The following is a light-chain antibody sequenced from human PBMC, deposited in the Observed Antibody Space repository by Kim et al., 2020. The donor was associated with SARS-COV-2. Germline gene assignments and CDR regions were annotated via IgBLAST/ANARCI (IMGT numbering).Light chain of an antibody. V-gene: IGLV3-19*01. CDR1: SLRSYY. CDR2: GKS. Sequence: ALGQTVRITCQGDSLRSYYASWYQQKPGQAPVLVIYGKSSRPSGIPDRFSGFTSGNTASLTITGAQAEDVADYYCNCQDSSGNHWVFGGGTQLTVL. J-gene: IGLJ3*02. CDR3: NCQDSSGNHWV.